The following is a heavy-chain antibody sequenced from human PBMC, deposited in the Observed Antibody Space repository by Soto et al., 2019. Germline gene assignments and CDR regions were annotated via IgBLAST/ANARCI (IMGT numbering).Heavy chain of an antibody. CDR1: GGSITSSSCY. V-gene: IGHV4-39*01. CDR3: AGLLRTSRFGWFDP. CDR2: IYYSGST. Sequence: QLQRQESGPGLVKPSETLSLTCTVSGGSITSSSCYWGWIREPPGKGLEWIGSIYYSGSTYYNPSRKSRVTISVDTSKNQFSLKLSSVTAADTAVYYCAGLLRTSRFGWFDPWGQGTLVTVSS. D-gene: IGHD2-21*01. J-gene: IGHJ5*02.